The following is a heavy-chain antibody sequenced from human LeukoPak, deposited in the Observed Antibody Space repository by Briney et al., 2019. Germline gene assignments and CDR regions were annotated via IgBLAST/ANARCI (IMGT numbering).Heavy chain of an antibody. Sequence: ASVKVSCKTSGYTFTNYDINWVRQATGQGVEWMGWMNPNSGSTDYAQKFQGRVTMTRDTSISTAYMELSSLRSEDTALYYCARGVATNYWGQGTLVTVSS. D-gene: IGHD1-1*01. CDR3: ARGVATNY. V-gene: IGHV1-8*01. CDR2: MNPNSGST. CDR1: GYTFTNYD. J-gene: IGHJ4*02.